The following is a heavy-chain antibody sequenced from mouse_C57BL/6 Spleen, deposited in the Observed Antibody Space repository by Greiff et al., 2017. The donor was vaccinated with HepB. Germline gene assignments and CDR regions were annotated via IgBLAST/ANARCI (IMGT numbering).Heavy chain of an antibody. CDR1: GYAFSSSW. V-gene: IGHV1-82*01. J-gene: IGHJ1*03. D-gene: IGHD1-1*01. CDR3: ERGYYYGSSYWYFDV. Sequence: VKLVESGPELVKPGASVKISCKASGYAFSSSWMNWVKQRPGKGLEWIGRIYPGDGDTNYNGKFKGKATLTADKSSSTAYMQLSSLTSEDSAVYFCERGYYYGSSYWYFDVWGTGTTVTVSS. CDR2: IYPGDGDT.